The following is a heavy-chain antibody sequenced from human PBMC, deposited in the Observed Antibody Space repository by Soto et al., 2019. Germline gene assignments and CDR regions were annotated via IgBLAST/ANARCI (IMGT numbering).Heavy chain of an antibody. J-gene: IGHJ6*02. CDR3: AREGWPLLQTGMDV. CDR1: GFTFRSYS. Sequence: GGSLRLSCAASGFTFRSYSMNWVRQAPGKGLEWVSYISSSNRTINYTDSVKGRFIISRDNAKNSLYLQRHSLRDEDSAVYYCAREGWPLLQTGMDVWGQGTTVTVPS. CDR2: ISSSNRTI. V-gene: IGHV3-48*02. D-gene: IGHD2-15*01.